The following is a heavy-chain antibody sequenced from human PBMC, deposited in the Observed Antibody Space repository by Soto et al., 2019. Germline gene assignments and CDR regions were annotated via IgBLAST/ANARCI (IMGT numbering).Heavy chain of an antibody. CDR2: ISWNSGSI. J-gene: IGHJ6*03. D-gene: IGHD6-6*01. CDR1: GFTFDDYA. Sequence: GGSLRLSCAASGFTFDDYAMHWVRQAPGKGLEWVSGISWNSGSIGYADSVKGRFTISRDNAKNSLYLQMNSLRAEDTALYYCAKDIADSSSRYYYYYMDVWGKGTTVTVSS. V-gene: IGHV3-9*01. CDR3: AKDIADSSSRYYYYYMDV.